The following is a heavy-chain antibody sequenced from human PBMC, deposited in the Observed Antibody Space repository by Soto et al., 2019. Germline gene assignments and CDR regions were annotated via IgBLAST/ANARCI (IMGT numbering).Heavy chain of an antibody. CDR2: ISSSSSTI. D-gene: IGHD5-12*01. Sequence: EVQLVESGGGLVQPGGSLRLSCAASGFTFSSYSMNWVRQAPGKGLEWVSYISSSSSTIYYADSVKGRFTISRDNAKKSLYLQMNSLRDEDTAVYYCARMWLREYYYYGMDVWGQGTTVTVSS. V-gene: IGHV3-48*02. J-gene: IGHJ6*02. CDR3: ARMWLREYYYYGMDV. CDR1: GFTFSSYS.